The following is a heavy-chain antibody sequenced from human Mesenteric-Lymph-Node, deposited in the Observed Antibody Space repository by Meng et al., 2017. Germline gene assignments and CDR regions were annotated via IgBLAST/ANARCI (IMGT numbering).Heavy chain of an antibody. V-gene: IGHV3-48*03. J-gene: IGHJ4*02. D-gene: IGHD2-15*01. CDR3: ARAPLRYCSGGDCYASDY. Sequence: GGSLRLSCAASGFSFNSYDMNWVRQAPGKGLEWVAHISGSGSTVYYADSVKGRFTISRDNAKNSLYLQMNSLRADDTALYYCARAPLRYCSGGDCYASDYWGQGTLVTVSS. CDR2: ISGSGSTV. CDR1: GFSFNSYD.